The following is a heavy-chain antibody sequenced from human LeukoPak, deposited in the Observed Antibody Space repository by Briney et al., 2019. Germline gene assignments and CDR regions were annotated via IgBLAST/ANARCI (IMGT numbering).Heavy chain of an antibody. CDR3: ARGRLNYYDSSGYYYGPFDY. Sequence: GASVNVSCKASGYTFTSYAMHWVRQAPGQRLEWMGWINAGNGNTKYSQKFQGRVTITRDTSASTAYMELSSLRSEDTAVYYCARGRLNYYDSSGYYYGPFDYWGQGTLVTVSS. CDR1: GYTFTSYA. J-gene: IGHJ4*02. D-gene: IGHD3-22*01. CDR2: INAGNGNT. V-gene: IGHV1-3*01.